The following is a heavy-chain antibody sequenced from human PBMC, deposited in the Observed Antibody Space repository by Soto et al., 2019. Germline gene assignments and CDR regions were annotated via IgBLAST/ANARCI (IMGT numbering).Heavy chain of an antibody. V-gene: IGHV1-18*01. Sequence: QVQLVQSGAEVKKPGASVKVSCKASGYTFTSYGISWVRQAPGQGLEWMGWISAYNGNTNYEQKLQGRVTMTTETSTSTAYTEVRSPRSDDTAVYYCARDRGSDALDYWGQGTLVTVSS. J-gene: IGHJ4*02. D-gene: IGHD3-16*01. CDR3: ARDRGSDALDY. CDR1: GYTFTSYG. CDR2: ISAYNGNT.